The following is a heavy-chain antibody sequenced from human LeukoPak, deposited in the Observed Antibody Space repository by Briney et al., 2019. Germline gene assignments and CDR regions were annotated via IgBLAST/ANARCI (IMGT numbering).Heavy chain of an antibody. J-gene: IGHJ4*02. Sequence: PSETLSLTCAVYGGSFSGYYWSWIRQPPGKGLEWIGEINHSGSTNYNPSLKNRVTISVDTSKNQFSLKLPSVTAADTAVYYCAGSSGYYQPWDYWGQGTLVTVSS. CDR1: GGSFSGYY. CDR3: AGSSGYYQPWDY. CDR2: INHSGST. V-gene: IGHV4-34*01. D-gene: IGHD3-22*01.